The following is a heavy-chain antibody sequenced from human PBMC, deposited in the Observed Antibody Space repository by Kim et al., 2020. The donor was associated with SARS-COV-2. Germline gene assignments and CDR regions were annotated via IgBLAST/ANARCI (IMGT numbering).Heavy chain of an antibody. J-gene: IGHJ4*02. Sequence: NYAQKCQGRVTITADKSTSTAYMELSSLGSEDTAVYYCARDSVKGSFPGYWGQGTLVTVSS. D-gene: IGHD3-10*01. V-gene: IGHV1-69*04. CDR3: ARDSVKGSFPGY.